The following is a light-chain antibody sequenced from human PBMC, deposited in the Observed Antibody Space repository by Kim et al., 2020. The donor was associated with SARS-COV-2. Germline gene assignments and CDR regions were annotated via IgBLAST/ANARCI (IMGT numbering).Light chain of an antibody. CDR2: GAS. CDR1: QSITSN. V-gene: IGKV3-20*01. Sequence: EIVLTQSPGTLSLSPGERATLSCRASQSITSNLAWYHQKPGQAPRLLIYGASTRATGIPDRFSGSGSGTDFSLTISRVEPEDFAVYYCQVYGGSPPFVTLGQGTRLEIK. CDR3: QVYGGSPPFVT. J-gene: IGKJ5*01.